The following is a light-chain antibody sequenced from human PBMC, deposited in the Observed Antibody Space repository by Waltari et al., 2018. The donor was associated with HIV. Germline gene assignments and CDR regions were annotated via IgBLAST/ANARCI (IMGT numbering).Light chain of an antibody. V-gene: IGLV1-51*01. J-gene: IGLJ2*01. Sequence: QSVLTQPPSVSAAPGQKVTISCSGGSSNVGASYVSWYQQLPGAAPKLLIFDDDQRPSGMPDRVSGSKSGTSATLGITGLQTGDEADYYCATWDNRLTTVLFGGGTKLTVL. CDR2: DDD. CDR1: SSNVGASY. CDR3: ATWDNRLTTVL.